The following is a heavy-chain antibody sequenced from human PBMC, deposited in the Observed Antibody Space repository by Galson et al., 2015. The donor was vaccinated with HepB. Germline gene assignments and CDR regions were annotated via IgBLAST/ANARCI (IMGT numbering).Heavy chain of an antibody. CDR3: ARGGYNTSWAYYSYMDV. CDR2: INHSGST. D-gene: IGHD6-13*01. V-gene: IGHV4-34*01. J-gene: IGHJ6*03. Sequence: LTCAVYGGSFSGYYWSWIRQPPGKGLEWIGEINHSGSTNYNPSLKGRVTISVDTSKNQFSLKLSSVTAADTAVYYCARGGYNTSWAYYSYMDVWGKGTTVTVSS. CDR1: GGSFSGYY.